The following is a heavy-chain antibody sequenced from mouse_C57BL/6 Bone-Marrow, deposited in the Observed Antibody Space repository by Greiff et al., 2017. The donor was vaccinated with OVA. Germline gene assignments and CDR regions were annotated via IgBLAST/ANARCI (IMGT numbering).Heavy chain of an antibody. CDR2: IWSGGST. CDR3: ARRKGYGPTFAY. D-gene: IGHD1-1*02. J-gene: IGHJ3*01. Sequence: QVQLQQSGPGLVQPSQSLSITCTVSGFSLTSYGVHWVRQSPGKGLEWLGVIWSGGSTDYNAAFISRLSISKGNSKSQVFFKMNSLQADDTAIYYCARRKGYGPTFAYWGQGTLVTVSA. CDR1: GFSLTSYG. V-gene: IGHV2-2*01.